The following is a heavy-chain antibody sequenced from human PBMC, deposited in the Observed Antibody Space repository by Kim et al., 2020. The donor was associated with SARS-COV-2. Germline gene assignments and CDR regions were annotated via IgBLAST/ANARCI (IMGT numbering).Heavy chain of an antibody. D-gene: IGHD7-27*01. CDR3: TRNWGWVHYFDY. J-gene: IGHJ4*02. Sequence: ESPTTVKGRFTISRDDSKSIAYLQMNSLRTEDTAVYYCTRNWGWVHYFDYWGQGTLVTVSS. V-gene: IGHV3-49*02.